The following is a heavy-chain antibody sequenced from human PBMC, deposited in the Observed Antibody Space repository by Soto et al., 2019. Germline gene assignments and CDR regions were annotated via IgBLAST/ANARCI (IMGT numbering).Heavy chain of an antibody. CDR2: IYYSGST. Sequence: SETLSLTCTVPGGSISSGGYYWSWIRQHPGKGLEWIGYIYYSGSTYYNPPLKSRVTISVDTSKNQFSLKLSSVTAADTAVYYCARDHITFRGDTTSGMDVWGQGTTVTVSS. CDR1: GGSISSGGYY. J-gene: IGHJ6*02. V-gene: IGHV4-31*03. D-gene: IGHD3-10*01. CDR3: ARDHITFRGDTTSGMDV.